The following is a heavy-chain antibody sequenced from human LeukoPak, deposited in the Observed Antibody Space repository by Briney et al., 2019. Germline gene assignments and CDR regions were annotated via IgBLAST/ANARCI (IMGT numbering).Heavy chain of an antibody. CDR3: ARVGAQTTFYYYYYMDV. J-gene: IGHJ6*03. D-gene: IGHD3-16*01. V-gene: IGHV3-30*04. CDR1: GFTFSSYA. CDR2: ISYDGSNK. Sequence: PGGSLRLSCAASGFTFSSYAMHWVRQAPGKGLEWVAVISYDGSNKYYADSVKGRFTISRDNSKNTLHLQMNSLRAEDTAVYYCARVGAQTTFYYYYYMDVWGKGTTVTISS.